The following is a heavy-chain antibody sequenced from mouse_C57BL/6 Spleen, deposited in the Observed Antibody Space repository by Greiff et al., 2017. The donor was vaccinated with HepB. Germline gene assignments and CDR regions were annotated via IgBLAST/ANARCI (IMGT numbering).Heavy chain of an antibody. V-gene: IGHV5-4*01. D-gene: IGHD1-1*01. CDR3: ARDNYGSSSWFAY. Sequence: DVMLVESGGGLVKPGGSLKLSCAASGFTFSSYAMSWVRQTPEKRLEWVATISDGGSYTDYPDNVKGRFTISRDNAKNNLYLQMSHLKSEDTAMYYCARDNYGSSSWFAYWGQGTLVTVSA. J-gene: IGHJ3*01. CDR2: ISDGGSYT. CDR1: GFTFSSYA.